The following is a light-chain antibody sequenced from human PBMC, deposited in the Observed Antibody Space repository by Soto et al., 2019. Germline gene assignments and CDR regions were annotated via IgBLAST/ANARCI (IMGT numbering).Light chain of an antibody. CDR1: QSVSSY. CDR3: QQRSNWLRT. V-gene: IGKV3-11*01. CDR2: DAS. J-gene: IGKJ4*01. Sequence: EIVLTQSPATLSLSPGERATLSCRASQSVSSYLAWYQQKPGQAPRLLIYDASNWATGIPARFSGSGSGTDFTLTISSLEPEDFAVYYCQQRSNWLRTFCGGTKVEIK.